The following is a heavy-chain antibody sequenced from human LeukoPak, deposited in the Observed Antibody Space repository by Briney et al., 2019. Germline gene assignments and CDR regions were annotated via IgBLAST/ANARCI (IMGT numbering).Heavy chain of an antibody. D-gene: IGHD3-3*01. CDR3: ARGCNVNYDFWSGYYNY. CDR2: IYYSGST. CDR1: GGSISSGDYY. Sequence: PSQTLSLTCTVSGGSISSGDYYWSWIRQPPGKGLEWIGYIYYSGSTYYNPSLKSRVTISVDTSKNQFSLKLSSVTAADTAVYYCARGCNVNYDFWSGYYNYWGQGTLVTVSS. J-gene: IGHJ4*02. V-gene: IGHV4-30-4*01.